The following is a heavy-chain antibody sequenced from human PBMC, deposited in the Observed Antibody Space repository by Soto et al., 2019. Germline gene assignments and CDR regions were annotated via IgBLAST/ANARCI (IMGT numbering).Heavy chain of an antibody. CDR1: GFTFRRYA. J-gene: IGHJ5*02. CDR3: ARAMDTAMASKDNWFDP. Sequence: QVQLVESGGGVVQPGRSLRISCAASGFTFRRYAMHWVRQAPGKGLEWVATISYNENKRYYTDYVKGRFTISRDNSKNMLYVQVNSLTTEDTAVYYCARAMDTAMASKDNWFDPWGQGTLVTVSS. D-gene: IGHD5-18*01. CDR2: ISYNENKR. V-gene: IGHV3-30-3*01.